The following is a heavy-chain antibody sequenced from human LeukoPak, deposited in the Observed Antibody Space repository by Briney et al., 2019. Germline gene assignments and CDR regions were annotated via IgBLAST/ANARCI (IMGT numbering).Heavy chain of an antibody. CDR2: FDPEDGET. CDR3: ATAGLWLHYFDY. CDR1: GYTLTELS. Sequence: ASVNVSCKVSGYTLTELSMHWVRQAPGKGLEWMGGFDPEDGETIYAQKFQGRVTMTEDTSTDTAYMELSSLRSEDTAVYYCATAGLWLHYFDYWGQGTLVTVSS. V-gene: IGHV1-24*01. J-gene: IGHJ4*02. D-gene: IGHD5-18*01.